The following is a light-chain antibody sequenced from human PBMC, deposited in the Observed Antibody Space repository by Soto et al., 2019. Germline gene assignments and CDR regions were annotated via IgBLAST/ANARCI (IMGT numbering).Light chain of an antibody. V-gene: IGLV2-14*01. CDR2: EVS. J-gene: IGLJ1*01. Sequence: QSALTQPASVSGSPGQSITISCTGTSSDVGGYNYVSWYQQHPGKAPKLMIYEVSNRPSGVSNRFSGSKSGNTASLTISGRQAEDEDDYYCSSYTSSTTPSYVFGNGTKVT. CDR1: SSDVGGYNY. CDR3: SSYTSSTTPSYV.